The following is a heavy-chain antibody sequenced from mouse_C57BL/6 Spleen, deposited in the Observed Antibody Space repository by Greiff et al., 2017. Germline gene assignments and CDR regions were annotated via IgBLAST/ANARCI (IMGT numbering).Heavy chain of an antibody. D-gene: IGHD3-2*02. CDR1: GYTFTSYW. CDR2: LDPSDSYT. J-gene: IGHJ2*01. Sequence: VQLQQPGAELVMPGASVKLSCKASGYTFTSYWMHWVKQRPGQGLEWIGELDPSDSYTNYNQKFKGKSTLTVDKSSSTAYMQLSSLTSEDSAVYYCARKTAQARGYFDYWGQGTTLTVSS. CDR3: ARKTAQARGYFDY. V-gene: IGHV1-69*01.